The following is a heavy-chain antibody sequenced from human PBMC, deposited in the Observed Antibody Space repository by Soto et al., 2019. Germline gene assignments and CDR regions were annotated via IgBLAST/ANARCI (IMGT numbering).Heavy chain of an antibody. CDR3: AKTIVAASGYYFDH. Sequence: QVQLVESGGGLVKPGGSLRLACAASGFSFGDSYMSWVRQAPGKGLEWLSYISGGSSYTNYADSVKGRFTISRDNAKRSLYLEMNSLRVDDTAVYYCAKTIVAASGYYFDHWGQGNLVNVSS. CDR1: GFSFGDSY. D-gene: IGHD2-21*01. V-gene: IGHV3-11*06. CDR2: ISGGSSYT. J-gene: IGHJ4*02.